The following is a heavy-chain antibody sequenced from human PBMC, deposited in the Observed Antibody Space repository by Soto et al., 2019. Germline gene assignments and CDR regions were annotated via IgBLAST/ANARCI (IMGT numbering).Heavy chain of an antibody. V-gene: IGHV3-53*01. J-gene: IGHJ4*02. D-gene: IGHD3-16*02. CDR3: AREAHSYDYVWGSYRNGDY. Sequence: EVQLVESGGGLIQPGGSLRLSCAASGFTVSSNYMSWVRQAPGKGLEWVSVIYSGGSTYYADSVKGRFTISRDNSKNTLYLKMNSRGAEDTAVYYGAREAHSYDYVWGSYRNGDYGGQGTLVTVSS. CDR2: IYSGGST. CDR1: GFTVSSNY.